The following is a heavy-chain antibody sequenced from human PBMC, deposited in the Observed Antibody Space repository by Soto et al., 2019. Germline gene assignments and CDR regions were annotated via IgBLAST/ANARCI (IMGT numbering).Heavy chain of an antibody. CDR2: ISGSGGST. CDR1: GFTFSSYA. D-gene: IGHD6-13*01. CDR3: ARHVASAALGYMDV. Sequence: PGGSLRLSCAASGFTFSSYAMSWVRQAPGKGLEWVSAISGSGGSTYYADSVKGRFTISRDNSKNTLYLQMNSLRAEDTAVYYCARHVASAALGYMDVWGRGTTVTVSS. J-gene: IGHJ6*03. V-gene: IGHV3-23*01.